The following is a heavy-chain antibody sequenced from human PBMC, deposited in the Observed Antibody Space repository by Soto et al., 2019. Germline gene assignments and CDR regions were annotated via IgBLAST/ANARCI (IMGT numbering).Heavy chain of an antibody. D-gene: IGHD6-13*01. V-gene: IGHV4-30-2*06. Sequence: QLQLQESGSGLLKPSQTLSLNCSVSGDSISSGGLSWNWLLQSPGRGLEWIGYIYYLGLTYYNPSLKSRVSTSVDTSEKQVSLSLSSVTGADSAVYYCARGKRSKTATAGTGWFDPWGPGTLVTVSS. J-gene: IGHJ5*02. CDR2: IYYLGLT. CDR3: ARGKRSKTATAGTGWFDP. CDR1: GDSISSGGLS.